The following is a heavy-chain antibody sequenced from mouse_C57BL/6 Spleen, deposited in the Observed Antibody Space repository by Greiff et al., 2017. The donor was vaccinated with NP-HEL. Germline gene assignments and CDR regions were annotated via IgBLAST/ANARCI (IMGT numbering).Heavy chain of an antibody. CDR2: IDPANGNT. J-gene: IGHJ4*01. V-gene: IGHV14-3*01. CDR3: ARGGSKDAMDY. CDR1: GFTIKNSY. Sequence: VQLQQSVAELVRPGASVKLSCTASGFTIKNSYMHWVKQRPEQGLEWIGRIDPANGNTKYAPKFQGKATITADTSSNTAYLPLSSLTSEDSAIYYCARGGSKDAMDYWGQGTSVTVAS. D-gene: IGHD2-5*01.